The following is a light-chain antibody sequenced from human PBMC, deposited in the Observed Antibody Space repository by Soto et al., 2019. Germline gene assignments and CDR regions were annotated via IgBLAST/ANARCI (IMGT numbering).Light chain of an antibody. CDR1: QSVLYSPNDKNS. CDR2: WAS. Sequence: DLVMTQSPDSLAVSLGERATINGKSSQSVLYSPNDKNSLAWYQQKPGQPPKLLIYWASTREAGVPDRFSGSGSGTDFTLSISSLQAEDGAFYYCQQYHSAPQSFGQETKVEIK. J-gene: IGKJ1*01. CDR3: QQYHSAPQS. V-gene: IGKV4-1*01.